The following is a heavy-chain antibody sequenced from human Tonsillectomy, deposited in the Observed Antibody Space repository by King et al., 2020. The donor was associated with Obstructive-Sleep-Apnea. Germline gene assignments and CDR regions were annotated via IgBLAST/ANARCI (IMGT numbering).Heavy chain of an antibody. Sequence: QLQESGPGLVKPSQTLSLTCTVSGGSISSGDYYWSWIRQPPGKGLEWIGYIYYSGSTYYNPSLKSRVTISVDTSKNQFSLKLSSVTAADTAVYYCARVKGDCGGDCEAFDIWGQGTMVTVSS. D-gene: IGHD2-21*02. J-gene: IGHJ3*02. CDR1: GGSISSGDYY. V-gene: IGHV4-30-4*01. CDR2: IYYSGST. CDR3: ARVKGDCGGDCEAFDI.